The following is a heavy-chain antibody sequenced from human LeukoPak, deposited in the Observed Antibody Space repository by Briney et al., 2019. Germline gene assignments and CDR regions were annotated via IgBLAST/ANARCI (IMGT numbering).Heavy chain of an antibody. J-gene: IGHJ4*02. CDR3: ARQTHGGNERYYFEY. Sequence: PRGSLRLSCATSGFTFSSYSMSWVRQAPGKGLEWVSIISSSVGSTYYADSVKGRFTLSRDISKNTLYLEMTSLRAEDTGVYYCARQTHGGNERYYFEYWGEGGLVTVSS. D-gene: IGHD1-1*01. V-gene: IGHV3-23*01. CDR2: ISSSVGST. CDR1: GFTFSSYS.